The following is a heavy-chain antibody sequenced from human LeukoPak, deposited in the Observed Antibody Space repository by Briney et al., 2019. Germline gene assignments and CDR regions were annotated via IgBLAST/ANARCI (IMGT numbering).Heavy chain of an antibody. Sequence: GGSLRLSCAASGFTFSSYGMHWVRQAPGKGLEWVANTKEDGSKKNYVDSVKGRFTISRDNAKNSLYLQMNSLRAEDTAVYHCATPLDYYDSSGYHQGGDWGQGTLVTVSS. CDR1: GFTFSSYG. CDR3: ATPLDYYDSSGYHQGGD. V-gene: IGHV3-7*03. CDR2: TKEDGSKK. J-gene: IGHJ4*02. D-gene: IGHD3-22*01.